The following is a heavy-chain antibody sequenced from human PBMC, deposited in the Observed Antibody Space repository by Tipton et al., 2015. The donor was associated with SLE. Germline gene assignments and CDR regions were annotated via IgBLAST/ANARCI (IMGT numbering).Heavy chain of an antibody. CDR3: AKRHSSSRRPVDY. CDR2: ISGSGGST. V-gene: IGHV3-23*01. D-gene: IGHD6-6*01. J-gene: IGHJ4*02. CDR1: GFTFSYYS. Sequence: SLRLSCAASGFTFSYYSMTWVRQAPGKGLEWVSGISGSGGSTYYADSVKGRVTISRDNSKNTLYLQMNSLRAEDTAVYYCAKRHSSSRRPVDYWGQGTLVTVSS.